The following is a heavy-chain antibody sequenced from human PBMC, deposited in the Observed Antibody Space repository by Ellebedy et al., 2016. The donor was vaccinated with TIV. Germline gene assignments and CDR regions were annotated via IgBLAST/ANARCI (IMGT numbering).Heavy chain of an antibody. J-gene: IGHJ6*02. CDR1: GGTFSSYA. Sequence: AASVKVSCKASGGTFSSYAFSWVRQAPGQGLEWMGGIIPIFETADYAQKFQGRVTITADESTSTAYMELSSLISEDTAIYYCAREGDIRGPNYYYGLDVWGQGTTVTVAS. CDR3: AREGDIRGPNYYYGLDV. V-gene: IGHV1-69*13. D-gene: IGHD3-10*01. CDR2: IIPIFETA.